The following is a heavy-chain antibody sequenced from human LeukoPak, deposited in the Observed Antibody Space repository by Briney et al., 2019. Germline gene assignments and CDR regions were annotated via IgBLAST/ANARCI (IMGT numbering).Heavy chain of an antibody. V-gene: IGHV3-23*01. J-gene: IGHJ5*02. CDR2: ISGSAGST. Sequence: GGSLRLSCAASGFTFSSYAMSWVRQAPGKGLEWVSSISGSAGSTYYADSVKGRFTISRDNSKNTLYLQMNSLRAEDMALYYCAKGLAGTAGNWFDPWGQGTLVTVSS. D-gene: IGHD6-19*01. CDR1: GFTFSSYA. CDR3: AKGLAGTAGNWFDP.